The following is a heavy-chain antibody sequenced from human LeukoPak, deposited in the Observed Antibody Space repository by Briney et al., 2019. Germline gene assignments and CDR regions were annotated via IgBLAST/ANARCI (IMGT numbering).Heavy chain of an antibody. Sequence: GSSVKVSCKASGGTFSSYAISWVRQAPGQGLEWMGRIIPILGIANYAQKFQGRVTITADKSTSTAYMELSSLRAEDTAVYYCAREAAELDSSSPDYWGQGTLVTVSS. J-gene: IGHJ4*02. CDR1: GGTFSSYA. D-gene: IGHD6-19*01. V-gene: IGHV1-69*04. CDR3: AREAAELDSSSPDY. CDR2: IIPILGIA.